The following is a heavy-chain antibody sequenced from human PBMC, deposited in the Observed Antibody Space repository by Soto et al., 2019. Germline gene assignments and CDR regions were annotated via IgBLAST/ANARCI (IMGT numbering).Heavy chain of an antibody. CDR1: GFVFSSYG. CDR3: ARHPRDSPGAYYYNYYGLHX. D-gene: IGHD2-21*01. J-gene: IGHJ6*02. CDR2: ICDDGSEK. V-gene: IGHV3-33*01. Sequence: GGSLRLSFATSGFVFSSYGMQWVRQAPGKGLEWVSSICDDGSEKYYAYLVKGRFTISIDNSNSKLYLQMNSLRAEDTAVYYCARHPRDSPGAYYYNYYGLHXWSQATTVTVS.